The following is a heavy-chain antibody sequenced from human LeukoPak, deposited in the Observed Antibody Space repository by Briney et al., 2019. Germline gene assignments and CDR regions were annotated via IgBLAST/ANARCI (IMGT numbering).Heavy chain of an antibody. D-gene: IGHD1-26*01. J-gene: IGHJ4*02. CDR2: ISGGGGST. CDR3: AKGGKWDVTPFDY. V-gene: IGHV3-23*01. CDR1: GFTFTSSS. Sequence: GGSLRLSCAASGFTFTSSSMNWVRQAPGKGLEWVSTISGGGGSTDYADSVKGRFTISRDNSKNTLYLQVNSLRAEDTAVYYCAKGGKWDVTPFDYWGQGTLVTVSS.